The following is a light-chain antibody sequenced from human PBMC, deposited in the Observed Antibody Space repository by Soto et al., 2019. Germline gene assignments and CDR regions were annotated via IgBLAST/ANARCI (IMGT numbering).Light chain of an antibody. V-gene: IGLV3-21*02. CDR3: QVWDSSSDHHV. J-gene: IGLJ1*01. Sequence: SYELTQPPSVSVAPGQTATITCGGNNIASKNVHWYQQKPGQAPLLGVYGDTDRPSGIPERISGSNSGNTATLTISGVEAGDEADYYCQVWDSSSDHHVFGTGTKLTVL. CDR1: NIASKN. CDR2: GDT.